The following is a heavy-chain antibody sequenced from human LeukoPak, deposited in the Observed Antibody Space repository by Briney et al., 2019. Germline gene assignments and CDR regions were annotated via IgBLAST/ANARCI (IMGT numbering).Heavy chain of an antibody. CDR2: IFHSGNS. CDR3: ERVTYVDDMLYQYFDY. V-gene: IGHV4-38-2*01. J-gene: IGHJ4*02. Sequence: SETPSLTCAVSSYSISSGSYWGWIRQSPGKGLEWVGSIFHSGNSYYNPSLKSRLTMSVDTSKNQFSLKLTSVTAADTALYYCERVTYVDDMLYQYFDYWGQGILVTVSS. D-gene: IGHD4-17*01. CDR1: SYSISSGSY.